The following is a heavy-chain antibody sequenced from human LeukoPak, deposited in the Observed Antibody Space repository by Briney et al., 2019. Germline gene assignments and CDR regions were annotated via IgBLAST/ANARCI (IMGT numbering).Heavy chain of an antibody. CDR1: GGSISGSIYY. CDR2: IYYSGTT. CDR3: ARHLSSGWYPTYYYGMDV. Sequence: PSETLSLTCTVSGGSISGSIYYWGWIRQPPGKGLESIGSIYYSGTTYYNPSLKGRVTISVDTSKNQFSLKLSSVTATDTAVYYCARHLSSGWYPTYYYGMDVWGQGTTVTVSS. D-gene: IGHD6-19*01. J-gene: IGHJ6*02. V-gene: IGHV4-39*01.